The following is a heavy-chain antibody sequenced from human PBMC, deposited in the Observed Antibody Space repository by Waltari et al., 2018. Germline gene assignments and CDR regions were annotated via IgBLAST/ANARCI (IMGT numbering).Heavy chain of an antibody. Sequence: EVQLVESGGGLVQPGGSLRLSCAASGFTFSSYSMNWVRQAPGKGLEWVSYISSSSSTIDYADSVKGRFTISRDNAKNSLYLQMNSLRAEDTAVYYCASELTGDPGSVYWGQGTLVTVSS. D-gene: IGHD7-27*01. CDR1: GFTFSSYS. CDR3: ASELTGDPGSVY. CDR2: ISSSSSTI. J-gene: IGHJ4*02. V-gene: IGHV3-48*01.